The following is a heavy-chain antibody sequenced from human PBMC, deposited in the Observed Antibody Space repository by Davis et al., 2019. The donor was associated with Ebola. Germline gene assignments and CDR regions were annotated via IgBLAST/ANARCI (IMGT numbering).Heavy chain of an antibody. CDR1: AFTFSSYS. J-gene: IGHJ6*04. V-gene: IGHV3-48*02. D-gene: IGHD1-14*01. CDR3: ARDPNLRDV. CDR2: ISSSSSTI. Sequence: GESLKISCAASAFTFSSYSMNCVRQAPGKGLEWVSYISSSSSTIYYADSVKGRFTISRDNAKNSLYLQMNSLRDEDTAVYYCARDPNLRDVWGKGTTVTVSS.